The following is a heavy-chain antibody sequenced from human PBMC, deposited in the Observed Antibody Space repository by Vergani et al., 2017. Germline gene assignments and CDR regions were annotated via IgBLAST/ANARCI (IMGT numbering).Heavy chain of an antibody. Sequence: QVQLVESGGGVVQPGRSLRLSCAASGFTFSSYAMHWVRQAPGKGLEWVAVISYDGSNKYYADSVKGRFTISRDNSKNTLYLQMNSLRAEDTAVYYCARDGRIVTIFGVVTYYMDVWGKXP. V-gene: IGHV3-30-3*01. CDR3: ARDGRIVTIFGVVTYYMDV. D-gene: IGHD3-3*01. CDR2: ISYDGSNK. J-gene: IGHJ6*03. CDR1: GFTFSSYA.